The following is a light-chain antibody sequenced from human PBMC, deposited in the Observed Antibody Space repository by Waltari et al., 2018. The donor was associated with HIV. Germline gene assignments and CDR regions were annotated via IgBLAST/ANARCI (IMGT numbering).Light chain of an antibody. CDR1: STDSRFYQY. J-gene: IGLJ2*01. CDR3: ASNRLDYTLI. Sequence: QSALTQPASVSGFPGQSINISCTGISTDSRFYQYVSWYQQHPGKIPTLIIFDINNRPLGVSDHISGSRSGNSASLTFSGLQSGDEAHYYCASNRLDYTLIFGGGTKLTVL. V-gene: IGLV2-14*03. CDR2: DIN.